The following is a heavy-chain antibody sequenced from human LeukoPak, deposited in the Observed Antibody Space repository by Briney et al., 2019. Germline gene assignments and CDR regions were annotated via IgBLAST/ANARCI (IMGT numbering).Heavy chain of an antibody. D-gene: IGHD1-26*01. CDR3: ARGGGGRELLEVP. CDR2: IIPILGTA. CDR1: GGTFSSYA. V-gene: IGHV1-69*04. Sequence: GASVKVSCKASGGTFSSYAISWVRQAPGQGLEWMGRIIPILGTANYAQKFQGRVTITADKSTSTAYMELSSLRSEDTAVYYCARGGGGRELLEVPWGQGTLVTVSS. J-gene: IGHJ5*02.